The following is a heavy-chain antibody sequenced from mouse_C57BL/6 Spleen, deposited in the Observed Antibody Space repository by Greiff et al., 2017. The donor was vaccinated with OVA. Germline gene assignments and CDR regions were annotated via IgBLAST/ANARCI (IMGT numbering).Heavy chain of an antibody. CDR2: IDPNSGGT. CDR1: GYTFTSYW. Sequence: VQLQQSGAELVKPGASVKLSCKASGYTFTSYWMHWVKQRPGRGLEWIGRIDPNSGGTKYNEKFKSKATLTVDKPSSTAYMQLSSLTSEDSAVYYCARSYYGSSYEWYFDVWGTGTTVTVSS. J-gene: IGHJ1*03. V-gene: IGHV1-72*01. CDR3: ARSYYGSSYEWYFDV. D-gene: IGHD1-1*01.